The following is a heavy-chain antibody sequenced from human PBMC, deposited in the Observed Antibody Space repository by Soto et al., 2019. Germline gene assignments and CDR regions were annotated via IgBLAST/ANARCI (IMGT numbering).Heavy chain of an antibody. CDR3: ARRREIHSKGNYGMDV. Sequence: QVQLQESGPGLVKPSQTLSLTCTVSGGSISSGGYYWSWIRQHPGKGLEWIGYIYYSGSTYYNPSLKSRVTISVDTSKNQFSLKLSSVTAADTAVYYCARRREIHSKGNYGMDVWGQGTKVTVYS. D-gene: IGHD4-4*01. J-gene: IGHJ6*02. V-gene: IGHV4-31*03. CDR1: GGSISSGGYY. CDR2: IYYSGST.